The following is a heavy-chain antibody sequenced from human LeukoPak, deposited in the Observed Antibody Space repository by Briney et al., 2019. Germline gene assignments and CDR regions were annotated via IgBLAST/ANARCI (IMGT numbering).Heavy chain of an antibody. Sequence: SVKVSCKASGGTFSSYAISWVRQAPGQGLEWMGGIIPIFGTANYAQKFQGRVTITADESTSTAYMELSSLRSEDTAVYYCARDHVDYYDSSGPYAFDIWGQGTMVTVSS. D-gene: IGHD3-22*01. J-gene: IGHJ3*02. CDR1: GGTFSSYA. CDR3: ARDHVDYYDSSGPYAFDI. CDR2: IIPIFGTA. V-gene: IGHV1-69*01.